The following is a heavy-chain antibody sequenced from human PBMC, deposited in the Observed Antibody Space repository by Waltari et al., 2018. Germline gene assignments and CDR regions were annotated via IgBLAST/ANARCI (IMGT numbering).Heavy chain of an antibody. CDR2: MSGSGGST. J-gene: IGHJ4*02. D-gene: IGHD2-15*01. CDR1: GFTFSSYA. CDR3: ATPPIVVVVAATDATFDY. V-gene: IGHV3-23*01. Sequence: EVQLLESGGGLVQPGGSLRLSCAASGFTFSSYAMSWVSQAPGKGLEWVSAMSGSGGSTYYADSVKGRFTISRDNSKNTLYLQMNSLRAEDTAVYYCATPPIVVVVAATDATFDYWGQGTLVTVSS.